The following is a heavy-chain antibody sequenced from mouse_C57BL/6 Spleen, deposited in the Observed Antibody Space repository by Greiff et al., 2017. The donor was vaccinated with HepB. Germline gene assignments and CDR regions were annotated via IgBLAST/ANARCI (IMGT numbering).Heavy chain of an antibody. CDR1: GYTFTDYY. CDR2: INPNNGGT. Sequence: EVKLQESGPELVKPGASVKISCKASGYTFTDYYMNWVKQSHGKSLEWIGDINPNNGGTSYNQKFKGKATLTVDKSSSTAYMELRSLTSEDSAVYYCASQWGYFDVWGTGTTVTVSS. V-gene: IGHV1-26*01. CDR3: ASQWGYFDV. J-gene: IGHJ1*03.